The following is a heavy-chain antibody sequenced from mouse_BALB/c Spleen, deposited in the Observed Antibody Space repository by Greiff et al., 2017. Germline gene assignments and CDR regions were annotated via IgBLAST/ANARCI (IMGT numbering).Heavy chain of an antibody. V-gene: IGHV7-3*02. CDR3: ARDNYYGSSYDYAMDY. CDR2: IRNKANGYTT. Sequence: EVKLVESGGGLVQPGGSLRLSCATSGFTFTDYYMSWVRQPPGKALEWLGFIRNKANGYTTEYSASVKGRFTISRDNSQSILYLQMNTLRAEDSATYYCARDNYYGSSYDYAMDYWGQGTSVTVSS. D-gene: IGHD1-1*01. J-gene: IGHJ4*01. CDR1: GFTFTDYY.